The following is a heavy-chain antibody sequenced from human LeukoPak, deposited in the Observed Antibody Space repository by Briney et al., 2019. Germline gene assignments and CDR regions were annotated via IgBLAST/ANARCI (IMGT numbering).Heavy chain of an antibody. D-gene: IGHD5-18*01. Sequence: ASVKVSCKASGYTFTSYGISWVRQAPGQGLEWMGWISAYNGNTNYAQKLQGRVTMTTDTSTSTAYMELRSLRSDDTAVYYCARDQRFGYSYGHFDYWGQGTLVTVSS. CDR2: ISAYNGNT. J-gene: IGHJ4*02. V-gene: IGHV1-18*01. CDR3: ARDQRFGYSYGHFDY. CDR1: GYTFTSYG.